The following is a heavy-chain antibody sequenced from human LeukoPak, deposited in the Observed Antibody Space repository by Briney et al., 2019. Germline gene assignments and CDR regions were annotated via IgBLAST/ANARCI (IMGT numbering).Heavy chain of an antibody. V-gene: IGHV3-11*04. D-gene: IGHD3-10*01. CDR2: ISSSSSTI. J-gene: IGHJ6*02. CDR3: ARDGGSGSFHYYYYGMDV. CDR1: GFTFSDYY. Sequence: GGSLRLSCAASGFTFSDYYMSWIRQAPGKGLEWVSYISSSSSTIYYADSVKGRFSISRDNAKNSLYLQMNSLRAEDTAVYYCARDGGSGSFHYYYYGMDVWGQGTTVTVSS.